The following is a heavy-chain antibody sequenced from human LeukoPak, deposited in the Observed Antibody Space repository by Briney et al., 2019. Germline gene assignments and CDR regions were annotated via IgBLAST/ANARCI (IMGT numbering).Heavy chain of an antibody. Sequence: SVKVSCKASGGTFSSYAISWVRQAPGQGLEWIGGIILIFGAANYAQKFQGRVTITADESTSTAYMELSSLRSEDTAMYYCARGCWGGLPSGLAYMDVWGKGTTVTVSS. CDR1: GGTFSSYA. J-gene: IGHJ6*03. CDR3: ARGCWGGLPSGLAYMDV. V-gene: IGHV1-69*13. CDR2: IILIFGAA. D-gene: IGHD2-21*01.